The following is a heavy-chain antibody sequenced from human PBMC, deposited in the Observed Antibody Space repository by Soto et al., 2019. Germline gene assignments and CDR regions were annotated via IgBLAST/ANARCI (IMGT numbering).Heavy chain of an antibody. CDR3: ATDHSTAAAGNYLSY. Sequence: ASVKVSCKVSGYTLTELSMHWVRQAPGKGLEWMGGFDPEDGETIYAQKFQGRVTMTEDTSTDTAYMELSSLRSEDTAVYYCATDHSTAAAGNYLSYWGQGTLVTVSS. J-gene: IGHJ4*02. CDR1: GYTLTELS. V-gene: IGHV1-24*01. D-gene: IGHD6-13*01. CDR2: FDPEDGET.